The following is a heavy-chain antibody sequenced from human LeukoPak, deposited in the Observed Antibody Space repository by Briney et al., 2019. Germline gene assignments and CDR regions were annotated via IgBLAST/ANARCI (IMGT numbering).Heavy chain of an antibody. CDR2: ISSSSGYT. D-gene: IGHD4-11*01. CDR1: GFSFSSYS. J-gene: IGHJ4*02. CDR3: ARSSDYKDY. V-gene: IGHV3-21*01. Sequence: PGGSLRLSCAASGFSFSSYSMNWVRQAPGKGLECVSFISSSSGYTYDADSVKGRFTISRDNAKNSLYLQMNSLRAEDTAVYYCARSSDYKDYWGQGTLVTVSS.